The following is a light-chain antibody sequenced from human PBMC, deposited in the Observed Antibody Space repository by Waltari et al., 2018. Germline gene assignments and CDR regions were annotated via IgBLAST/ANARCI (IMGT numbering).Light chain of an antibody. V-gene: IGLV1-44*01. CDR2: NNN. CDR3: AVWDDSLNGWM. Sequence: HSVVTQSPSASGPPGPRVTISCSGSSSNIGSKTVNWYQHLPGTAPKLLIHNNNQRPSGVPDRFSGSKSDTSASLAISGLQSEDEAEYYCAVWDDSLNGWMFGGGTKLTVL. J-gene: IGLJ3*02. CDR1: SSNIGSKT.